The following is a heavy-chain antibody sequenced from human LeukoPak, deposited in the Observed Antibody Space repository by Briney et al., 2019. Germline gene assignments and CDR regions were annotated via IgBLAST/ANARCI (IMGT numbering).Heavy chain of an antibody. CDR2: LSGSGGGT. V-gene: IGHV3-23*01. Sequence: GGSLRLSCAVSGITLSNYGMSWVRKAPGKGLEWVAGLSGSGGGTNYADSVKGRFTVSRDNSKNTLYLQMKSLRAEDTAVYFCAKRGVVIRVILVGFYKEAYYFDSWGQGALVTVSS. CDR1: GITLSNYG. D-gene: IGHD3-22*01. CDR3: AKRGVVIRVILVGFYKEAYYFDS. J-gene: IGHJ4*02.